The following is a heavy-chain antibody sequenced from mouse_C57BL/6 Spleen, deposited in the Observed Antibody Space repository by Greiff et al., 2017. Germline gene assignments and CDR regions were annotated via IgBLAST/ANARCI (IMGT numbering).Heavy chain of an antibody. Sequence: VQGVESGPGLVQPSQSLSITCPVSGFSLTSYGVHWVRQSPGKGLEWLGVIWGGGGTDYNASFISRLSISQDNSKSQVFFKRNSLQADDTAIYYCASYGNYVGYAMDYWGQGTSVTVSS. CDR1: GFSLTSYG. J-gene: IGHJ4*01. CDR3: ASYGNYVGYAMDY. V-gene: IGHV2-2*01. CDR2: IWGGGGT. D-gene: IGHD2-1*01.